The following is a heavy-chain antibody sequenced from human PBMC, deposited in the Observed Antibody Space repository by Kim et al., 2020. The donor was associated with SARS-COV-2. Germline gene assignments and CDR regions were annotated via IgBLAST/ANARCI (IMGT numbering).Heavy chain of an antibody. J-gene: IGHJ5*02. D-gene: IGHD3-3*01. Sequence: SETLSLTCAVSGGSISSSNWWSWVRQPPGKGLEWIGEIYHSGSTNYNLSLKSRVTISVDKSKNQFSLKLNSVTAADTAVYYCAKVGGMGITICGVVTPYNWCDPWGQGTLVTVSP. CDR1: GGSISSSNW. CDR3: AKVGGMGITICGVVTPYNWCDP. V-gene: IGHV4-4*02. CDR2: IYHSGST.